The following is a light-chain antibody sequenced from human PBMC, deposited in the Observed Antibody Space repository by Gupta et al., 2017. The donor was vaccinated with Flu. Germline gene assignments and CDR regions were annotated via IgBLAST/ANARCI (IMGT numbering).Light chain of an antibody. CDR1: SCGVGGADD. J-gene: IGLJ2*01. V-gene: IGLV2-14*01. CDR3: RTESSTNNVVV. Sequence: CTDTSCGVGGADDVCWCQQRPIKAPGLLIFKLSGRYSEGTDRFSGAKSDTTAAVTIARLLAEDEAYYYCRTESSTNNVVVFGGGTKLTVL. CDR2: KLS.